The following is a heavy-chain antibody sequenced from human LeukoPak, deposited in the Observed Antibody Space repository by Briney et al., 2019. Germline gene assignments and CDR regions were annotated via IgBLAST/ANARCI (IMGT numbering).Heavy chain of an antibody. Sequence: PGGSLRLSCAASGFTFSDYYMSWIRQAPGKGLEWVSYISSSSSTIYYADSVKGRFTISRDNAKNSLYLQMNSLRAEDTAVYYCARDPLWFGELLEPYYYYYYGMDVWGQGTTVTVSS. CDR2: ISSSSSTI. D-gene: IGHD3-10*01. CDR1: GFTFSDYY. CDR3: ARDPLWFGELLEPYYYYYYGMDV. V-gene: IGHV3-11*04. J-gene: IGHJ6*02.